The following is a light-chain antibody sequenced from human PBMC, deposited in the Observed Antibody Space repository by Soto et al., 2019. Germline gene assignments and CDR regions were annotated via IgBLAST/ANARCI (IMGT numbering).Light chain of an antibody. CDR3: QQYYSWPLT. V-gene: IGKV3-15*01. CDR1: QSVGTS. CDR2: GAS. J-gene: IGKJ4*01. Sequence: ETVMTQSPATLSVSPGERATLSCRASQSVGTSLAWYQQKPGQAPRVLMYGASSRATGVPGRFSGSGSATAFTLTISSLQSEDFAVYYCQQYYSWPLTFGGGTKVEI.